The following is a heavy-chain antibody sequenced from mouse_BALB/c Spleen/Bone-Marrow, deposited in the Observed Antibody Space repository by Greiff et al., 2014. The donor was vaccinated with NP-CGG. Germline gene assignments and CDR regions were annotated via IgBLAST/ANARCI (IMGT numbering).Heavy chain of an antibody. CDR2: IRNKANGYTT. Sequence: EVQLVESGGGLVQPGGSLRLSCATSGFTLTDYYMSWVRQPPGKALEWLGFIRNKANGYTTEYSASVKGRFTISRDNSQSILYLQMNTLRAEDSATYYCARDRGLLRFDYWGQGTTLTVSS. J-gene: IGHJ2*01. CDR3: ARDRGLLRFDY. D-gene: IGHD2-3*01. CDR1: GFTLTDYY. V-gene: IGHV7-3*02.